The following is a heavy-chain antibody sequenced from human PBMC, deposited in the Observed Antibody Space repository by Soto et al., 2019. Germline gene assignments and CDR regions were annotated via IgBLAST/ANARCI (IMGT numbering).Heavy chain of an antibody. CDR3: ASAAAYYDSSGLYGMDV. D-gene: IGHD3-22*01. J-gene: IGHJ6*02. CDR2: INPNSGGT. CDR1: GYTFTGYY. V-gene: IGHV1-2*04. Sequence: ASGKVSCKASGYTFTGYYMHWVRQAPGQGLEWMGWINPNSGGTNYAQKFQGWVTMTRDTSISTAYMELSRLRSDDTAVYYCASAAAYYDSSGLYGMDVWGQGTTVTVSS.